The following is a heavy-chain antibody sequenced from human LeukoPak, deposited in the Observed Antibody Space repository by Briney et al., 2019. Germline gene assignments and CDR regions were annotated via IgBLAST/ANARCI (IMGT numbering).Heavy chain of an antibody. CDR2: IYSGGST. CDR3: ARPITMVRGVKAYGY. Sequence: GGSLRLSCAASGFTVSSNYMSWVRQAPGKGLEWVSVIYSGGSTYYADSVKGRFTISRDNSKNTLYLQMNSLRAEDTAVYYCARPITMVRGVKAYGYWGQGTLVTVSS. V-gene: IGHV3-66*04. CDR1: GFTVSSNY. D-gene: IGHD3-10*01. J-gene: IGHJ4*02.